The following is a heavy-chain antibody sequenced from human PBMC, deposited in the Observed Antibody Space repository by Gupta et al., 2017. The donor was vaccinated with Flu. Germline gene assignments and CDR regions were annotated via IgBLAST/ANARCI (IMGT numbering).Heavy chain of an antibody. CDR2: ISGTTGRT. Sequence: SGFTFSAFAMSWVRQAPGMGLEWVSTISGTTGRTYYADSVKGRFAISRDNSRNTLYLQMNSLRAEDTAIYSCAKTLGWLDDDAFDIWGQGTLVAVSA. J-gene: IGHJ3*02. V-gene: IGHV3-23*01. D-gene: IGHD6-19*01. CDR3: AKTLGWLDDDAFDI. CDR1: GFTFSAFA.